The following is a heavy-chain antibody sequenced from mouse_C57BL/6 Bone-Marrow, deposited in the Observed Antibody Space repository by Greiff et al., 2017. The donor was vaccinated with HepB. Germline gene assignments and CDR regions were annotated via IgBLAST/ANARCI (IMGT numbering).Heavy chain of an antibody. CDR1: GYTFTSYG. V-gene: IGHV1-81*01. J-gene: IGHJ2*01. Sequence: QVQLKESGAELARPGASVKLSCKASGYTFTSYGISWVKQRTGQGLEWIGEIYPRSGNTYYNEKFKGKATLTADKSSSTAYMELRSLTSEDSAVYFCRHYGSFPDYWGQGTTLTVSS. CDR2: IYPRSGNT. CDR3: RHYGSFPDY. D-gene: IGHD1-1*01.